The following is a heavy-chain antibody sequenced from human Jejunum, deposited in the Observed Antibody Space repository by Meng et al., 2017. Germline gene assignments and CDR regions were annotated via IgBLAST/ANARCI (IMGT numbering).Heavy chain of an antibody. CDR3: ARGPNLSGRDYVGDL. CDR1: GFTFSRHW. Sequence: GGSLRLSCVASGFTFSRHWMHWVRQGPGRGLVWVSRINRDGSSTGYADSVKGRFTISRDNAKNTLYLQMNRLRAEDTALYYCARGPNLSGRDYVGDLWGRGTLVTVSS. V-gene: IGHV3-74*01. CDR2: INRDGSST. J-gene: IGHJ5*02. D-gene: IGHD3-10*01.